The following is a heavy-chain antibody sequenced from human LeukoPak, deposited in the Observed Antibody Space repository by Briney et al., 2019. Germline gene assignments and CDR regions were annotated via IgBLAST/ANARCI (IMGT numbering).Heavy chain of an antibody. V-gene: IGHV4-38-2*02. D-gene: IGHD2-2*01. Sequence: SETLSLTCTVSGYSISSGYYWGWIRQPPGKGLEWIGSIYHSGSTYYNPSLKSRVTISVDTSKNQFSLKLSSVTAADTAVYYCASEIVVVPAAWFDPWGQGTLVTVSS. CDR1: GYSISSGYY. CDR3: ASEIVVVPAAWFDP. CDR2: IYHSGST. J-gene: IGHJ5*02.